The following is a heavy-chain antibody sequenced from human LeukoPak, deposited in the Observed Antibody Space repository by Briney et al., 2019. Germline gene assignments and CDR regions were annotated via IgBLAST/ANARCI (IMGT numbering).Heavy chain of an antibody. Sequence: GASVKVSCKASGGTFSSYAISWVRQAPGQGLEWMGGIIPIFGTANYAQKFQGRVTITADGSTSTAYMELSSLRSEDTAVYYCARGYYGSGSYSGTDYWGQGTLVTVSS. CDR2: IIPIFGTA. D-gene: IGHD3-10*01. CDR3: ARGYYGSGSYSGTDY. J-gene: IGHJ4*02. V-gene: IGHV1-69*13. CDR1: GGTFSSYA.